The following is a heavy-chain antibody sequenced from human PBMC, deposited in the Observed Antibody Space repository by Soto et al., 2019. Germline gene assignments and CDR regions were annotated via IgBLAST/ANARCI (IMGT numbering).Heavy chain of an antibody. V-gene: IGHV3-7*03. CDR1: GFTFSSYW. CDR3: ARTDSYGSGHYGMDV. CDR2: IKYDGSEK. D-gene: IGHD5-18*01. Sequence: EVQLVESGGGLVQPGESLRLSCEASGFTFSSYWMNWVRQAPGKGLEWVANIKYDGSEKYSVDSVKGRFTISRDNAQSSLYLQMNSMRVDDTALYFCARTDSYGSGHYGMDVWGQGTTVTVSS. J-gene: IGHJ6*02.